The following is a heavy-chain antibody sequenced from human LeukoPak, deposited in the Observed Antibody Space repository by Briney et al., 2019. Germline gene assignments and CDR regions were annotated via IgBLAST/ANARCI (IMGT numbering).Heavy chain of an antibody. CDR3: TTVPPELTPSY. D-gene: IGHD1-14*01. V-gene: IGHV3-15*01. CDR1: GFTFSNAW. J-gene: IGHJ4*02. CDR2: IKSKTDGGTT. Sequence: GGSLRLSCAASGFTFSNAWMSWVRQAPGKGLEWAGRIKSKTDGGTTDYAAPVKGRFPISRDDSKNTLYLQMNSLKTEDTAVYYCTTVPPELTPSYWGQGTLVTVSS.